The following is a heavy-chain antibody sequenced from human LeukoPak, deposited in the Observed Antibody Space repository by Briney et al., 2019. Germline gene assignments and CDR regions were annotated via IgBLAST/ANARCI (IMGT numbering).Heavy chain of an antibody. D-gene: IGHD3-3*01. CDR1: GFTFSSNY. Sequence: GGSLRLSCAASGFTFSSNYMSWVRQAPGKGLEWVSVIYSGGSTYYADSVKGRFTISRDNSKNTLYLQMNSLRAEDTAVYYCARDVGVHSIFYYYGMDVWGQGTTVTVSS. J-gene: IGHJ6*02. CDR3: ARDVGVHSIFYYYGMDV. V-gene: IGHV3-53*01. CDR2: IYSGGST.